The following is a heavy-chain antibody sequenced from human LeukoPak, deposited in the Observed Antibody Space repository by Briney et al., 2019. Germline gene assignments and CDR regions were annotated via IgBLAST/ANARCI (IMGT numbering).Heavy chain of an antibody. Sequence: GASVKVSCKASGYTFTSYYMHWVRQAPGQGLEWMGIINPSGGSTSYAQKFQGRVTMTRDTSTSTVYMELSSLRSEDTAVYYCARGPMVRGVIISYYGMDVWGQGTTVTVSS. J-gene: IGHJ6*02. CDR1: GYTFTSYY. V-gene: IGHV1-46*01. CDR3: ARGPMVRGVIISYYGMDV. CDR2: INPSGGST. D-gene: IGHD3-10*01.